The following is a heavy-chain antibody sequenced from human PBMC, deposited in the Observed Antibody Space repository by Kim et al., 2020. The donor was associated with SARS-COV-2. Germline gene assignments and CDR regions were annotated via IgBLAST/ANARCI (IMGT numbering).Heavy chain of an antibody. CDR1: GFTFSSYA. V-gene: IGHV3-23*01. D-gene: IGHD2-15*01. CDR3: AKLGPGGHCSGGSCSYYYYGMDV. J-gene: IGHJ6*02. CDR2: ISGSGGST. Sequence: GGSLRLSCAASGFTFSSYAMSWVRQAPGKGLEWVSAISGSGGSTYYADSVKGRFTISRDNSKNTLYLQMNSLRAEDTAVYYCAKLGPGGHCSGGSCSYYYYGMDVCGQGTTVTVSS.